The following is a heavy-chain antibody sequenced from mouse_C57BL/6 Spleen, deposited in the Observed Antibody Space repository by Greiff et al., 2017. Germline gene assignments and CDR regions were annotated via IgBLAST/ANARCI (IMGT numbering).Heavy chain of an antibody. CDR1: GYTFTGYW. CDR3: ARARNYGSSYYYAMDY. V-gene: IGHV1-9*01. D-gene: IGHD1-1*01. CDR2: ILPGSGST. Sequence: VKLQESGAELMKPGASVKLSCKATGYTFTGYWIELVKQRPGHGLEWIGEILPGSGSTNYNEKFKGKATFTADTSSNTAYMQLSSLTTEDSAIYYCARARNYGSSYYYAMDYWGQGTSVTVSS. J-gene: IGHJ4*01.